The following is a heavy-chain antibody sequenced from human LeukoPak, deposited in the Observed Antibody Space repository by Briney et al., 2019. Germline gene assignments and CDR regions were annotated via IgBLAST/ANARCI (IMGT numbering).Heavy chain of an antibody. CDR2: IYHSGST. CDR3: ARIIVGATRLLFYYYYGMDV. V-gene: IGHV4-4*02. CDR1: GGSISSSNW. D-gene: IGHD1-26*01. J-gene: IGHJ6*02. Sequence: PSGTLSLTCAVSGGSISSSNWWSWVRQPPGKGLEWIGEIYHSGSTNYNPSLKSRVTISVDKSKNQFSLKLSSVTAADTAVYYCARIIVGATRLLFYYYYGMDVWGQGTTVTVSS.